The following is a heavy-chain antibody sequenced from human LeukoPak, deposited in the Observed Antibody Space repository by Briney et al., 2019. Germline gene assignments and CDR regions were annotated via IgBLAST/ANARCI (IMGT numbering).Heavy chain of an antibody. CDR2: INPNSGGT. D-gene: IGHD3-22*01. J-gene: IGHJ5*02. V-gene: IGHV1-2*02. CDR3: ARVHDYYDSSGYYIGSSGFDP. Sequence: GASVKVSCKASGYTFTGYYMHWVRQAPGQGLEWMGWINPNSGGTNYAQKFQGRVTMTMDTSISAAYMELSRLRSDDTAVYYCARVHDYYDSSGYYIGSSGFDPWGQGTLVTVSS. CDR1: GYTFTGYY.